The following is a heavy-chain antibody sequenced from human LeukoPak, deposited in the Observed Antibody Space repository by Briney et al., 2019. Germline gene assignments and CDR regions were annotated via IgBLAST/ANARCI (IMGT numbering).Heavy chain of an antibody. J-gene: IGHJ2*01. CDR3: ARDRDWYFDL. Sequence: GALRLSCTPSGFTFSRYSMRWGRQAPGKGVEWVANIKQDGSEKSYVDSVRGRFTISRDNAKNSLYLQMNSLKAEDTAVYYCARDRDWYFDLWGRGTLVTVSS. CDR1: GFTFSRYS. D-gene: IGHD3-10*01. CDR2: IKQDGSEK. V-gene: IGHV3-7*01.